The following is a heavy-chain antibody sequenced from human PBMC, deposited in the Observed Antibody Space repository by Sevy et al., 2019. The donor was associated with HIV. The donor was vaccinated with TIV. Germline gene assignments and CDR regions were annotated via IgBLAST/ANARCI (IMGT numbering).Heavy chain of an antibody. D-gene: IGHD6-13*01. V-gene: IGHV3-30*04. Sequence: GGSLRLSCAASGFTFSDYAMHWVRQAPGKGLEWVAVISHDGFNQYYADSVKGRLTISRDSSKTTLYLEMYSLRAEDTALYYCARDRRAGYSSNWYRDFDYWGQGTLVTVSS. J-gene: IGHJ4*02. CDR3: ARDRRAGYSSNWYRDFDY. CDR2: ISHDGFNQ. CDR1: GFTFSDYA.